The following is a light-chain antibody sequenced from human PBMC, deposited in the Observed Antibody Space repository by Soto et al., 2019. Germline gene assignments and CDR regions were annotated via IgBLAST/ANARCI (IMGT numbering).Light chain of an antibody. CDR3: QQNSNWALT. V-gene: IGKV3-15*01. CDR1: QSSGSN. Sequence: EIVMTQSPATLSVSPGERATLSCWASQSSGSNLAWYQQKPGQAPTLLIYAASTRATGIAARFSGSGSGTEFILTITSLQSEDFAVYYCQQNSNWALTFGGGTKVEIK. CDR2: AAS. J-gene: IGKJ4*01.